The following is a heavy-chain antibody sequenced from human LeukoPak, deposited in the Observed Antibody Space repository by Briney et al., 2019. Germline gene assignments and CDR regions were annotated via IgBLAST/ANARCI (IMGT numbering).Heavy chain of an antibody. Sequence: SETLSLTCTVSGGSISSSSYYWGWIRQPPGKGLEWIGSIYYSGSTYYNPSLKSRVTISIDTSKNQFSLKLSSVTAADTAVYYCARSIVGSEYAFDIWGQGTMVTVSS. J-gene: IGHJ3*02. CDR1: GGSISSSSYY. CDR3: ARSIVGSEYAFDI. V-gene: IGHV4-39*07. CDR2: IYYSGST. D-gene: IGHD1-26*01.